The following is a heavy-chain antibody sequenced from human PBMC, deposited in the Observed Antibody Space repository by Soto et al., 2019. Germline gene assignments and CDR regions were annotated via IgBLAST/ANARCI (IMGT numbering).Heavy chain of an antibody. J-gene: IGHJ6*02. CDR3: ANPYYYDSSGYYSPSYGMDV. CDR1: GFTFSSYA. CDR2: XXYDGSNK. Sequence: QVQLVESGGGVVQPGRSLRLSCAASGFTFSSYAMHWLRQAPGKGLEXXXXXXYDGSNKYDADSVKGRFTNSRDNSTNTLYLQMNSLRAEDTAVYYCANPYYYDSSGYYSPSYGMDVWGQGTTVTVSS. V-gene: IGHV3-30-3*01. D-gene: IGHD3-22*01.